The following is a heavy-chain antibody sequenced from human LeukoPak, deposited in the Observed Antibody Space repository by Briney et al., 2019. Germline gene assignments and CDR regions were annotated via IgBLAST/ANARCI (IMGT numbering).Heavy chain of an antibody. D-gene: IGHD3-22*01. CDR2: ISYTGSA. Sequence: SETLSLTCTVSGGYINSHYWGWIRQPPGKVLEYIGCISYTGSAIYGPSLESRVTISIDTSKKEFSLNLRSVNTADTAVYYCARVDLGGSGYFFDLWGQGALVTVSS. CDR1: GGYINSHY. V-gene: IGHV4-59*11. CDR3: ARVDLGGSGYFFDL. J-gene: IGHJ4*02.